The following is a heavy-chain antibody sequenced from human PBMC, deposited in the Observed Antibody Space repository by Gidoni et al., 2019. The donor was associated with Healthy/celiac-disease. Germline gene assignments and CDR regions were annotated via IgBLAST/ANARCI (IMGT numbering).Heavy chain of an antibody. Sequence: QVQLQESGPGLVKPSQTLSLTCTVSGGSISRGDYYWSWIRQPPGTGLEWIGYSYYSGSTYYNPSLKSRVTISVDTSKNQFSLKLSSVTAADTAVYYCARDLIFKEGYITPQAFDIWGQGTMVTVSS. D-gene: IGHD3-10*01. CDR1: GGSISRGDYY. CDR2: SYYSGST. V-gene: IGHV4-30-4*01. CDR3: ARDLIFKEGYITPQAFDI. J-gene: IGHJ3*02.